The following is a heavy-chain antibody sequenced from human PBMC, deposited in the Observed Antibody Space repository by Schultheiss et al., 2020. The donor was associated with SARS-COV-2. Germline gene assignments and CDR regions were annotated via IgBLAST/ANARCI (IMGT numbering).Heavy chain of an antibody. CDR3: AGSFGGYAFDI. D-gene: IGHD3-10*01. CDR1: GYTFTSYY. CDR2: INPNSGGT. Sequence: ASVKVSCKASGYTFTSYYMHWVRQAPGQGLEWMGIINPNSGGTNYAQKFQGWVTMTRDTSISTAYMELSRLRSDDTAVYYCAGSFGGYAFDIWGQGTMVTVSS. V-gene: IGHV1-2*04. J-gene: IGHJ3*02.